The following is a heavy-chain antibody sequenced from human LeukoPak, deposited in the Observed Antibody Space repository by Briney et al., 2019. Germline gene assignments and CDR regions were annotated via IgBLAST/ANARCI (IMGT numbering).Heavy chain of an antibody. J-gene: IGHJ4*02. CDR2: ISAYNGKT. CDR1: GYTFTSYG. D-gene: IGHD6-6*01. Sequence: GASVKVSCKASGYTFTSYGIRWVRQAPGQGLEWMGWISAYNGKTNYAQKLQGRVTMTADTSTSTAYIELRSLRSADTAVYYCARDSSIAARSYTPSIDYWGQGTLVTVSS. V-gene: IGHV1-18*01. CDR3: ARDSSIAARSYTPSIDY.